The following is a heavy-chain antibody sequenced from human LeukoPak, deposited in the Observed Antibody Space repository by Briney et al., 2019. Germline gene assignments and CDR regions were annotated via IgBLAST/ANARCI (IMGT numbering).Heavy chain of an antibody. CDR1: GFTFRSYA. Sequence: PGGSLRLSCAASGFTFRSYAMSWVRQAPGKGLEWVSGINWNTNSIKYADSVKGRFTISRDNAKNSLYLQMNSLRAEDTAFYYCAKGSSGWSTDAFDIWGQGTMVTVSS. V-gene: IGHV3-9*01. J-gene: IGHJ3*02. D-gene: IGHD6-19*01. CDR3: AKGSSGWSTDAFDI. CDR2: INWNTNSI.